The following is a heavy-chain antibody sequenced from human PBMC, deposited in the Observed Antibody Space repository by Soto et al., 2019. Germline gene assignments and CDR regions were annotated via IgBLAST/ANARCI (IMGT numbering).Heavy chain of an antibody. D-gene: IGHD3-22*01. CDR2: ISAYNGNI. CDR3: ARDPGTSYYDSSGYFLDH. CDR1: GYTFSNYG. V-gene: IGHV1-18*01. J-gene: IGHJ4*02. Sequence: XXVKVSCKASGYTFSNYGVSWVRLAPGQGLEWMGWISAYNGNINYAQNFQGRVTMTTDTSTSTAYMEVRSLTSDDTDVYYCARDPGTSYYDSSGYFLDHWGQGTLVTVSS.